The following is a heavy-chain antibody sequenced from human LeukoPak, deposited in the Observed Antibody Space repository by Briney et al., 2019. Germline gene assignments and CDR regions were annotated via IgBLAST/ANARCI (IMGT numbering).Heavy chain of an antibody. CDR3: AKDIEPYSSSWYAFDY. D-gene: IGHD6-13*01. V-gene: IGHV3-9*01. J-gene: IGHJ4*02. CDR1: GFTFDDYA. CDR2: ISWNGVTI. Sequence: GGSLRLSCAASGFTFDDYAMHWVRQAPGKGLEWVSGISWNGVTIGYADSVKGRLIISRDNTRNSLHLQMNSLRAEDTALYYCAKDIEPYSSSWYAFDYWGQGTLVTVSS.